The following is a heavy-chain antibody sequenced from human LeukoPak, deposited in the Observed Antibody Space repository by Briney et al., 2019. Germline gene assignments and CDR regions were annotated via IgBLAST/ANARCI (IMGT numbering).Heavy chain of an antibody. V-gene: IGHV3-30*18. D-gene: IGHD6-19*01. CDR3: AKVQYNRGWYGYFDY. CDR2: ISYDGSNK. CDR1: GFNFHTYG. J-gene: IGHJ4*02. Sequence: GGSLRLSCAASGFNFHTYGMHWVRQAPGKGLEWVAVISYDGSNKFYADSVKGPITISRDNSENTLSLQMCSLRPGGTAVYYCAKVQYNRGWYGYFDYWGQGTLVTVSS.